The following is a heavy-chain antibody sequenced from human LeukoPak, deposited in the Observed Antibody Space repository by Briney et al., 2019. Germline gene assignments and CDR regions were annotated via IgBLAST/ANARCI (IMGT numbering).Heavy chain of an antibody. V-gene: IGHV7-4-1*02. Sequence: ASVKVSCKASGYTFTSYAMNWVRQAPGQGLEWMGWINTNTGNPTYAQGFTGRFVFSLDTSVSTAYLQISSLKAEDTAVYYCARGSFTMVRGVTVGLVPDYWGQGTLVTVSS. CDR3: ARGSFTMVRGVTVGLVPDY. CDR2: INTNTGNP. J-gene: IGHJ4*02. CDR1: GYTFTSYA. D-gene: IGHD3-10*01.